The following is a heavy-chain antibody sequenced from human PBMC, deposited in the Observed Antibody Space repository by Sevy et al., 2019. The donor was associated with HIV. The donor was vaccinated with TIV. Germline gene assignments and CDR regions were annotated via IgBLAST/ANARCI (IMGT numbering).Heavy chain of an antibody. CDR1: GGSISSSSYY. Sequence: SETLSLTCTVSGGSISSSSYYWGWIRQPPGKGLEWIGSIYYSGSTYYNPSLKSRVTISVDTSKNQFSLKLSSVTAADTAVYYCARQTCSTSCYPLYYYYMDVWGKGTTVTVSS. CDR3: ARQTCSTSCYPLYYYYMDV. CDR2: IYYSGST. J-gene: IGHJ6*03. D-gene: IGHD2-2*01. V-gene: IGHV4-39*01.